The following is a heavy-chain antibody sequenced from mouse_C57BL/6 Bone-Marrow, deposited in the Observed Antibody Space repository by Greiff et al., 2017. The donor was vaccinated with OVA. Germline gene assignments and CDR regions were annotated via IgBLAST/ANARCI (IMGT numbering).Heavy chain of an antibody. J-gene: IGHJ4*01. D-gene: IGHD2-1*01. V-gene: IGHV1-15*01. CDR2: IDPETGGT. CDR3: TGRNYDAMDY. Sequence: QVQLQQSGAELVRPGASVTLSCKASGYTFTDYEMHWVKQTPVHGLEWIGAIDPETGGTVYNQKFKGKAILTADKSSSTAYMELRSLTSEDSAVYYCTGRNYDAMDYWGQGTSVTVSS. CDR1: GYTFTDYE.